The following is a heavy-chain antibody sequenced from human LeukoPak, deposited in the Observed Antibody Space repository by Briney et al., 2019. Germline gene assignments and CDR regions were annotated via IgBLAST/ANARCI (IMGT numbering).Heavy chain of an antibody. V-gene: IGHV3-48*04. D-gene: IGHD3-22*01. CDR3: ARDGSIRYYDSSGYPYYYYYGMDV. Sequence: GGSLRLSCAASGFTFSSYSMNWVRQAPGKGLEWVSYISSSSSTIYYADSVKGRFTISRDNAKNSLYLQMNSLRAEDTAVYYCARDGSIRYYDSSGYPYYYYYGMDVWGQGTTVTVSS. J-gene: IGHJ6*02. CDR1: GFTFSSYS. CDR2: ISSSSSTI.